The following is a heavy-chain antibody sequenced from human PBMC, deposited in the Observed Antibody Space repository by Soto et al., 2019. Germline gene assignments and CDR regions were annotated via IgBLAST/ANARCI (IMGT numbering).Heavy chain of an antibody. V-gene: IGHV1-69*01. D-gene: IGHD3-3*01. J-gene: IGHJ4*02. CDR3: AATRTNFGVGQLDY. Sequence: QVQLVQSGAAVKKPGSSVKVSCKASGGTFSSYAISWVRQAPGQGLEWMGGIIPIFGTANYAQKFQGRVTITADESTITAYMELSSLRSDDTAVYYCAATRTNFGVGQLDYWGQGTLVTVSS. CDR2: IIPIFGTA. CDR1: GGTFSSYA.